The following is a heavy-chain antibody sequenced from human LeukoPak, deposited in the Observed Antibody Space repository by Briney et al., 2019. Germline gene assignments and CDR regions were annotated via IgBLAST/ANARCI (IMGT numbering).Heavy chain of an antibody. CDR3: ARLQHYYDSSGYSSHLNY. V-gene: IGHV4-34*01. D-gene: IGHD3-22*01. J-gene: IGHJ4*02. CDR1: GGSFSGYY. CDR2: INHSGST. Sequence: SETLSLTCAVYGGSFSGYYWSWIRQPPGKGLEWIGEINHSGSTNYNPSLKSRVTISVDTSKNQFSLKLSSVTAADTAVYYCARLQHYYDSSGYSSHLNYWGQGTLVTVSS.